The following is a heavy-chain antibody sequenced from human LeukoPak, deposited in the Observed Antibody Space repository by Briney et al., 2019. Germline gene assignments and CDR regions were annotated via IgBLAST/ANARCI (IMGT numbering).Heavy chain of an antibody. Sequence: SETLSLTRTVSGGSISSYYWSWIRQPPGKGLEWIGYIYYIGSTNYNPSLKSRVTISVDTSKNQFSLKLSSVTAADTAVYYCARTRPGSGFYFDYWGQGTLVTVSS. CDR3: ARTRPGSGFYFDY. V-gene: IGHV4-59*01. J-gene: IGHJ4*02. CDR1: GGSISSYY. CDR2: IYYIGST. D-gene: IGHD3-3*01.